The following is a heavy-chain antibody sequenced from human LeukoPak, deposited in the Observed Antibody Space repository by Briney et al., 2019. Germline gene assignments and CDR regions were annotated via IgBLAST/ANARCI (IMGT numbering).Heavy chain of an antibody. J-gene: IGHJ4*02. Sequence: PGGSLRLSCTGSGFIFGDYGLSWVRQAPGKGLEWVGFIRGKAYGGTTQYAASVKGRFTISRDDSKSIAYLQMSSLKTDDTAVYYCARYKTYSYDTPGDYWGPGTLVTVSS. CDR2: IRGKAYGGTT. CDR1: GFIFGDYG. V-gene: IGHV3-49*04. CDR3: ARYKTYSYDTPGDY. D-gene: IGHD3-22*01.